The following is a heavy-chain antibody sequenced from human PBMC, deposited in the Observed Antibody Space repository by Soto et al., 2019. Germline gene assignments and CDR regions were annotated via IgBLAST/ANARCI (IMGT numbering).Heavy chain of an antibody. CDR1: GFTFSAYW. J-gene: IGHJ4*02. CDR3: ARGPRVSSTGTGAH. V-gene: IGHV3-74*01. CDR2: ISDDGSTA. D-gene: IGHD1-1*01. Sequence: GGSLRLSCAVSGFTFSAYWMHWVRQVPGKGLTWVSRISDDGSTATYADSVKGRFVISRDNAKNTLYLEMNTLRADDSGLYYCARGPRVSSTGTGAHWGRGTLVTVSS.